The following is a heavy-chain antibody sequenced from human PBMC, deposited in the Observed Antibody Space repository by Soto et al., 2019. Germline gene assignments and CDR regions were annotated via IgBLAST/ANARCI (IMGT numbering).Heavy chain of an antibody. Sequence: PGGSLRLSCAASGFTFSNDWMHWVRQAPGKGLEWIGEINHSGSTNYNPSLKSRVTISVDTSKNQFSLKLSSVTAADTAVYYCARGRGGYYYYYYGMDVWGQGTTVTVSS. CDR3: ARGRGGYYYYYYGMDV. D-gene: IGHD3-16*01. V-gene: IGHV4-34*01. J-gene: IGHJ6*02. CDR2: INHSGST. CDR1: GFTFSNDW.